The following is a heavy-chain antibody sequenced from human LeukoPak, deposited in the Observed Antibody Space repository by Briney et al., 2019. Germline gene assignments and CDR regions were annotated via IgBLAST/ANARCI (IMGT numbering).Heavy chain of an antibody. Sequence: SETLSLTCSVSGGSISPYNWSWIRRPAGKGLEWIGRIYRSGTADYNPSLESRVTISVDRSKNQLSLKLTSVTAADTAVYYCARYHEVGPRSTNYFDPWGQGTLVTVSS. J-gene: IGHJ5*02. D-gene: IGHD1-26*01. CDR1: GGSISPYN. CDR3: ARYHEVGPRSTNYFDP. V-gene: IGHV4-4*07. CDR2: IYRSGTA.